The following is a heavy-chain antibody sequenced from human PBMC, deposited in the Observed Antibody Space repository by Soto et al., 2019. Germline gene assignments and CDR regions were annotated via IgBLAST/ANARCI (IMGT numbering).Heavy chain of an antibody. CDR3: ARRARPDFYYMDV. J-gene: IGHJ6*03. D-gene: IGHD6-6*01. Sequence: EVQLAESGGGLAQPGGSLRLSCAASGFTLSGYAMDWVRQAPGKGLEYVSGISSNGVGTYYAKSVQGSFTISRDNSKNTVYLQMGSLRPEDMAVYYCARRARPDFYYMDVWGKGTTVTVSS. V-gene: IGHV3-64*01. CDR2: ISSNGVGT. CDR1: GFTLSGYA.